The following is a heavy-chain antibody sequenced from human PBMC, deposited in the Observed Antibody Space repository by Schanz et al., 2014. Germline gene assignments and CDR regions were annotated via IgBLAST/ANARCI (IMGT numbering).Heavy chain of an antibody. CDR3: ARDPGGTKTHGL. CDR2: IYSDGST. V-gene: IGHV3-66*01. J-gene: IGHJ4*02. D-gene: IGHD2-15*01. CDR1: GFTVSNNY. Sequence: ESGGWLVQPWGSLRLSCAASGFTVSNNYMSWVRQAPGKGLECVSIIYSDGSTYYVDSVKGRFIISRDNSKNTVYLQMNSLXXXXXAVYYCARDPGGTKTHGLWGQGTLVTVSS.